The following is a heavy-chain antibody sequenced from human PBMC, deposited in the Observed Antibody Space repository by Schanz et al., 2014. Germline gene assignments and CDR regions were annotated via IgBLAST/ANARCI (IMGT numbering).Heavy chain of an antibody. V-gene: IGHV1-18*01. D-gene: IGHD6-19*01. Sequence: QLQLVQSGAEVKKPGSSVKVSCKASGYTFTSYGINWVRQAPGQGLEWMGWISAYNDNTNYAQKLQGRVTMTTDTSTSTAYMELRSLRSDDTAVYYCARGGYSSGWYDRDIAHFDYWGQGTLVTVAS. J-gene: IGHJ4*02. CDR2: ISAYNDNT. CDR3: ARGGYSSGWYDRDIAHFDY. CDR1: GYTFTSYG.